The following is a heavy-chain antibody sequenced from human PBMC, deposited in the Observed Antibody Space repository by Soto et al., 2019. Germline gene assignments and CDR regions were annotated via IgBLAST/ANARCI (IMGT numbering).Heavy chain of an antibody. CDR3: ARILRGYDFWSGYFNWFDP. V-gene: IGHV3-11*01. J-gene: IGHJ5*02. D-gene: IGHD3-3*01. CDR2: ISSSGSTI. CDR1: GFTFSDYY. Sequence: GGSLRLSCAASGFTFSDYYMSWIRQAPGKGLEWVSYISSSGSTIYYADSVKGRFTISRDKAKNSLYLQMNSLRAEDTDVYSCARILRGYDFWSGYFNWFDPWGQGTLVTVSS.